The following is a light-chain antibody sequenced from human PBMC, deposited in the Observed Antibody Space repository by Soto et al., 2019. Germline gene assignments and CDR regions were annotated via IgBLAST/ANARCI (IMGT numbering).Light chain of an antibody. CDR2: EVS. J-gene: IGLJ2*01. Sequence: QSVLTQPPSASGSPGQSVTISCTGTSRDVGGYNYVSWYQQHPGKAPKLMIYEVSKRPSGVPDRFSGSKSGNTASLTVSGLHDEDDAYYSCSSNAGRNILFGGGTQLTVL. CDR1: SRDVGGYNY. V-gene: IGLV2-8*01. CDR3: SSNAGRNIL.